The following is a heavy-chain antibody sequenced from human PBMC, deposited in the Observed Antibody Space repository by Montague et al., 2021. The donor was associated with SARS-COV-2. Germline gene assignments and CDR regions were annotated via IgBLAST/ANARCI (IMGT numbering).Heavy chain of an antibody. CDR1: SGSVYGHY. CDR2: IFYTGAT. V-gene: IGHV4-59*02. J-gene: IGHJ6*02. CDR3: ARDGHIAARPADYYGMDV. Sequence: SETLSLTCTVSSGSVYGHYLAWIRQPPGKGLECIAYIFYTGATYYNPSLESRVSISVDTSKDQFSLKLSSVTAADTAVYYCARDGHIAARPADYYGMDVWGQGTTVTVSS. D-gene: IGHD6-6*01.